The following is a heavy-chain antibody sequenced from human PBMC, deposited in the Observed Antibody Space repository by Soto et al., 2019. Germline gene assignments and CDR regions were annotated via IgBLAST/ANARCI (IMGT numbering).Heavy chain of an antibody. CDR3: ARGHHPYSKAY. CDR2: ISAYNGHT. D-gene: IGHD2-15*01. CDR1: GYAVTSYG. Sequence: GASVKVSCKSSGYAVTSYGVSWVRKAPGQGLEWMGWISAYNGHTHYAQKFQGRVTITRDTSASTAYMELSSLRSEDTALYYCARGHHPYSKAYWGQGTLVTVSS. J-gene: IGHJ4*02. V-gene: IGHV1-18*04.